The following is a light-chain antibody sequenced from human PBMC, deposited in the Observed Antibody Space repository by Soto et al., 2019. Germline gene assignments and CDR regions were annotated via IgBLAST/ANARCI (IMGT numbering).Light chain of an antibody. CDR2: DVS. CDR1: SSDVGGYNY. Sequence: LPQPASVSGSPGQSITISCTGTSSDVGGYNYVSWYQQHPGKAPKLMIYDVSNRPSGVSNRFSGSKSGNTASLTISGLQAEDEADYYCSSYTSSSTPLYVFGTGTKVT. J-gene: IGLJ1*01. V-gene: IGLV2-14*01. CDR3: SSYTSSSTPLYV.